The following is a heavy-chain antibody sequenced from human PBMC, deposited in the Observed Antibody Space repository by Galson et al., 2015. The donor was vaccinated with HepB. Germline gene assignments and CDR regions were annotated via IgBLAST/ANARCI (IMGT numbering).Heavy chain of an antibody. CDR1: GYSFTSYW. CDR3: ARHADSSAMDIFLIDY. Sequence: KVSCKGSGYSFTSYWIGWVRQMPGKGLEWMRIIYPGDSDTRYSPSFQGQVTISADKSISTAYLQWSSLKASDTAMYYCARHADSSAMDIFLIDYWGQGTLVTVSS. V-gene: IGHV5-51*01. D-gene: IGHD3-22*01. CDR2: IYPGDSDT. J-gene: IGHJ4*02.